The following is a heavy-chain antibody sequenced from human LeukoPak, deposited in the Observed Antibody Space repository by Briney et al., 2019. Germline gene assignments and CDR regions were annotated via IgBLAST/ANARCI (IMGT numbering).Heavy chain of an antibody. D-gene: IGHD6-19*01. CDR2: ISAYNGNT. CDR3: ARDFRLGGWYDY. Sequence: GASVKVSRKASGYTFTSYGISWVRQAPGQGLEWMGRISAYNGNTNYAQKLQGRVTMTTDTSTSTAYMELRSLRSDDTAVYYCARDFRLGGWYDYWGQGTLVTVSS. J-gene: IGHJ4*02. CDR1: GYTFTSYG. V-gene: IGHV1-18*04.